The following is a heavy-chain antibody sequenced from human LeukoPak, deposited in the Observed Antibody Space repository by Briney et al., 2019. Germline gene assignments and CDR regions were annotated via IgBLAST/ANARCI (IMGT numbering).Heavy chain of an antibody. V-gene: IGHV4-38-2*02. J-gene: IGHJ3*02. CDR3: ARAYYYDSSGYYGRPDDAFDI. D-gene: IGHD3-22*01. Sequence: SETLSLTCTVSDYSISSGYYWGWIRQPPGKGLEWIGYIYYGGSTNYKPSLKSRVTISVDTSKNQFSLKLSSVTAADTAVYYCARAYYYDSSGYYGRPDDAFDIWGQGTMVTVSS. CDR2: IYYGGST. CDR1: DYSISSGYY.